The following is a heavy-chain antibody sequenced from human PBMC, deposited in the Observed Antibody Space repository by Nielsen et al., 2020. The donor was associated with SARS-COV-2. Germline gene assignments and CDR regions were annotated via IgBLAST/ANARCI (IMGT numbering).Heavy chain of an antibody. CDR2: ISWNSGSI. V-gene: IGHV3-9*01. CDR3: AKLPGAYGSGSADY. CDR1: GFTFDDYA. J-gene: IGHJ4*02. Sequence: GRSLRLSCAASGFTFDDYAMHWVRQAPGKGLEWVSGISWNSGSIGYADSVKGRFTISRDNAKNSLYLQMNSLRAEDTALYYCAKLPGAYGSGSADYWGQGTLVTVSS. D-gene: IGHD3-10*01.